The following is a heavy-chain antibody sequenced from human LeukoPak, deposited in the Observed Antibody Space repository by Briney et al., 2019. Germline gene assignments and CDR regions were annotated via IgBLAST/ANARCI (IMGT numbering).Heavy chain of an antibody. J-gene: IGHJ4*02. V-gene: IGHV3-74*01. D-gene: IGHD3-10*01. CDR3: ATLYGSGSYYED. Sequence: GGSLRLSCAASGFTFSSYWMHWVRQAPGKGLVWVSRINSDGSSTSYAGSVKGRFTISRDNAKNTLYLQMNSLGAEDTAVYYCATLYGSGSYYEDWGQGTLVTVSS. CDR1: GFTFSSYW. CDR2: INSDGSST.